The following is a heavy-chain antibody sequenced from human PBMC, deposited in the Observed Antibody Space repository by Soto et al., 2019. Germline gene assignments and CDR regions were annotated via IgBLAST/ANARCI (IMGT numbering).Heavy chain of an antibody. CDR3: ARDMVRGVISPGGILFGMDV. CDR2: ISAYNGNT. D-gene: IGHD3-10*01. CDR1: GYTFTSYG. J-gene: IGHJ6*02. V-gene: IGHV1-18*01. Sequence: QVQLVQSGAEVKKPGASVKVSCKASGYTFTSYGISWVRQAPGQGLEWMGWISAYNGNTNYAQKLQGRVTMTTDTSTNTAYMELRSLRSDDTAVYYCARDMVRGVISPGGILFGMDVWGQGTTVTVSS.